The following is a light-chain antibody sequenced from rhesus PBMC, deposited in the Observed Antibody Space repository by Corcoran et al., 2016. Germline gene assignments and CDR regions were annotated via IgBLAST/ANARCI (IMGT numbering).Light chain of an antibody. Sequence: DIQMTQSPSSLSASVGDRVTITCQASQSLSNYLNWYQQKPGKIPKLLIYRASILQSGIPSRFSGSGSGTDCTLTISSLQPEDFATYYCQQGYSYPLTFGGGTKVELK. J-gene: IGKJ4*01. CDR2: RAS. CDR3: QQGYSYPLT. V-gene: IGKV1S9*01. CDR1: QSLSNY.